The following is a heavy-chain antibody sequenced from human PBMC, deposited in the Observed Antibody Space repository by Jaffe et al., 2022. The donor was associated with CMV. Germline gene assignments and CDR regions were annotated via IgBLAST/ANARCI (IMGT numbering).Heavy chain of an antibody. CDR2: LTDSGGT. Sequence: EVQVLESGGGLVQPGGSLRLSCEGSGLTFRNYAMSWVRQAPGKGPEWVSALTDSGGTYYADSVKGRFSISRDDWKNTLYLQMNSLRAEDTALYYCTKGPSSDAFHIWGQGTMVTVSS. CDR3: TKGPSSDAFHI. CDR1: GLTFRNYA. V-gene: IGHV3-23*01. J-gene: IGHJ3*02.